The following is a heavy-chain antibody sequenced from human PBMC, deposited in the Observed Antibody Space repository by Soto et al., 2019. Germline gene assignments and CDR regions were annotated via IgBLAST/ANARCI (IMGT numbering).Heavy chain of an antibody. V-gene: IGHV3-23*01. J-gene: IGHJ3*01. Sequence: GGSLRLSCAASGFTFNTYAMNWVRQAPGKGLEWVASISGSGGTTYYADSVKGRFTVSRDTSKNTLFLQMNSLSDEDTAVYYCAKGFIVVVTAIRPDDNFDVWGQGTMVTVS. D-gene: IGHD2-21*02. CDR3: AKGFIVVVTAIRPDDNFDV. CDR2: ISGSGGTT. CDR1: GFTFNTYA.